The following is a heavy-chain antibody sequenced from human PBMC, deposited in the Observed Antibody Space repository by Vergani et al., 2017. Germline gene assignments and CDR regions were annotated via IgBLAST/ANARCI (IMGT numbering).Heavy chain of an antibody. CDR1: GFTFSSYA. CDR2: VSTGTKSQ. Sequence: VQLVASGGGLVRPGGSLRLSCAASGFTFSSYAMNWVRQAPGKGLEWVSFVSTGTKSQSYAESVKGRFTISRDSAKNSLYLQMDSLRAEDTAVYYCARGYSSTSGRAFDFWGQGTKVTVSS. J-gene: IGHJ3*01. CDR3: ARGYSSTSGRAFDF. V-gene: IGHV3-48*01. D-gene: IGHD2-2*01.